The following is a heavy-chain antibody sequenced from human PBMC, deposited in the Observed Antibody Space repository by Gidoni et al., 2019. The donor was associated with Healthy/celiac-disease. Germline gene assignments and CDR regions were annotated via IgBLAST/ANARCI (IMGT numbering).Heavy chain of an antibody. CDR1: GFTFSSSS. V-gene: IGHV3-21*01. D-gene: IGHD6-19*01. J-gene: IGHJ4*02. Sequence: QLVESGGGLVKPGGSLRLSCAASGFTFSSSSMNWVRQAPGKGLWWVAFIMSSSSYIYYAESVKGRLTNSRENAKNSLYLQMNSLRAEDTAVYYCARDGDSRGWYLGGNLDYWGQGTLVTVSS. CDR3: ARDGDSRGWYLGGNLDY. CDR2: IMSSSSYI.